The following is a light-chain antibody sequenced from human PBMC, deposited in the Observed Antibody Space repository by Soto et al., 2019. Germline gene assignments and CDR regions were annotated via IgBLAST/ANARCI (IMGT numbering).Light chain of an antibody. Sequence: EVVLTQSPGTLSLSPGDRATLSCRASQSVTGSYLAWYQHKPGQAPSLLIYGASSRDTGIPNRFSGSGSGTDFTLTISELEPEDFAVYYCQQYGTSPRSFGQGTKVEIK. CDR1: QSVTGSY. CDR3: QQYGTSPRS. J-gene: IGKJ1*01. CDR2: GAS. V-gene: IGKV3-20*01.